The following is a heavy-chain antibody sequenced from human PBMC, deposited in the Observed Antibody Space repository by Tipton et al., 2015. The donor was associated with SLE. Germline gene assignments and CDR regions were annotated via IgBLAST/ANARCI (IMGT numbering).Heavy chain of an antibody. Sequence: QLVQSGAEVKKPGESLKISCKVSGYSFTSNWIGWVRQMPGKGLEWMGIIYPGDSDTRYSPSFQGRVTISVDKSSNTAYLQWSSLKASDTALYYCGRRGMATSYFDYWGQGTLVTVSS. CDR3: GRRGMATSYFDY. CDR2: IYPGDSDT. V-gene: IGHV5-51*03. J-gene: IGHJ4*02. D-gene: IGHD5-24*01. CDR1: GYSFTSNW.